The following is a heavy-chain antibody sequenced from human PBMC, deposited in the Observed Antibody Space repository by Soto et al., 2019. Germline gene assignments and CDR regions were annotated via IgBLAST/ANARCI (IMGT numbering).Heavy chain of an antibody. J-gene: IGHJ3*02. CDR2: IIPIFGTA. D-gene: IGHD2-2*01. V-gene: IGHV1-69*06. CDR3: ARASGYCSSTSCPDAFDS. CDR1: GGTFSSYA. Sequence: QVQLVQSGAEVKKPGSSVKVSCKASGGTFSSYAISWVRQAPGQGLEWMGGIIPIFGTANYAQKFQGRVTITADKSTSTAYMELSSLRSEDTAVYYGARASGYCSSTSCPDAFDSWGQGTMVTVSS.